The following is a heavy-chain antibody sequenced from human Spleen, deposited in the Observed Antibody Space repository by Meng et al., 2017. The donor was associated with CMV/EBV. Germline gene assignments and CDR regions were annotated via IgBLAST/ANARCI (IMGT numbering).Heavy chain of an antibody. CDR2: FYYSGST. CDR1: GGSISSYY. Sequence: SETLSLTCTVSGGSISSYYWSWIRQPPGKGLEWIGYFYYSGSTNYNPSLKSRVTISVDTSKNQFSLKLSSVTAADTAVYYCARGKGYSSSWYYFDYWGQGTLVTVSS. V-gene: IGHV4-59*01. J-gene: IGHJ4*02. CDR3: ARGKGYSSSWYYFDY. D-gene: IGHD6-13*01.